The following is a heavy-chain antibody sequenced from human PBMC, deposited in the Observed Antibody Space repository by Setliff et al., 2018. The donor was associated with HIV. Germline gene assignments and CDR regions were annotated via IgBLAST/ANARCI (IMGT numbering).Heavy chain of an antibody. V-gene: IGHV4-34*04. CDR3: ARGKPIFGVNNWFDP. CDR2: INPVGRND. J-gene: IGHJ5*02. Sequence: PSETLSLTCAVYGGSISGYYWSWIRQPPGKGLEWIGEINPVGRNDNYNPSLNNRAAIVLDTSKNQFSLWLTSVTAADTAVYYCARGKPIFGVNNWFDPWGQGTLVTVSS. D-gene: IGHD3-3*01. CDR1: GGSISGYY.